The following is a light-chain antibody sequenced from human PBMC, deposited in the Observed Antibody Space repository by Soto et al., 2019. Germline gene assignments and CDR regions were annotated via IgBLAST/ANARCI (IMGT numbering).Light chain of an antibody. J-gene: IGKJ2*01. CDR1: QSISSY. V-gene: IGKV1-39*01. CDR3: QQSYNTPYT. CDR2: AAS. Sequence: DIQMTQSPSSLSASVGDRVTITCRASQSISSYLNWYQQKPGKVPKLLIYAASSLQSGVPSRFSGSGSVTDFTLTISRLQPEDFATYYCQQSYNTPYTFGQGTKLEIK.